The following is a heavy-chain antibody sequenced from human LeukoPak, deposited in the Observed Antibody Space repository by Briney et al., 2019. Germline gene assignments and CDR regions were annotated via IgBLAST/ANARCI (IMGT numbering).Heavy chain of an antibody. CDR1: GGSISSSSYY. CDR3: ARGVVVVAATRLTYYYYMDV. V-gene: IGHV4-39*07. CDR2: IYYSGST. J-gene: IGHJ6*03. D-gene: IGHD2-15*01. Sequence: TSETLSLTCTVSGGSISSSSYYWGWIRQPPGKGLEWIGSIYYSGSTYYTPSLKSRVTISVDTSKNQFSLKLNSVTAADTAVYYCARGVVVVAATRLTYYYYMDVWGKGTTVTISS.